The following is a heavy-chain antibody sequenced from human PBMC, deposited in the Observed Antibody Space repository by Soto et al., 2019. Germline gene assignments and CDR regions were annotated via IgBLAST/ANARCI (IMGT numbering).Heavy chain of an antibody. CDR1: GYTFHRYG. D-gene: IGHD6-13*01. CDR2: INAANGDT. Sequence: GVSEKVSSKDSGYTFHRYGIHWVRQAPGKRLEWIGWINAANGDTNSSPKFQGRVTITRDTSAITAYMELSSLRSEDTAVYYCVRRHVSATGIDWFDPWGQGTLVTVSS. J-gene: IGHJ5*02. CDR3: VRRHVSATGIDWFDP. V-gene: IGHV1-3*01.